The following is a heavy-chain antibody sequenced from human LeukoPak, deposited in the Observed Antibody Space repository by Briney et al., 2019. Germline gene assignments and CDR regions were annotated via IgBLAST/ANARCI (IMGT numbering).Heavy chain of an antibody. CDR1: GFTFSSYG. V-gene: IGHV3-23*01. CDR3: ARDLAWGAFDY. D-gene: IGHD7-27*01. J-gene: IGHJ4*02. Sequence: GGSLRLSCAASGFTFSSYGMSWVRQAPGKGLEWLSGISPRGGGTYYADSVKGRFTISRDDSKNTLSLQMNSLRVDDTAVYYCARDLAWGAFDYWGQGTLVTVSS. CDR2: ISPRGGGT.